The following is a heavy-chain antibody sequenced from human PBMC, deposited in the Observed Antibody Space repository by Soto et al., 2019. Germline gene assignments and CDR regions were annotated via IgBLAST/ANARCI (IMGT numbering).Heavy chain of an antibody. Sequence: SETLSLTCTVSGGSISSGDYYWSWIRQPPGKGLEWIGYIYYSGSTYYNPSLKSRVTISVDTSKNQFSLKLSSVTAADTAVYYCARHGANSGSYSEYFQHRGQGTLVTVS. CDR1: GGSISSGDYY. V-gene: IGHV4-30-4*01. CDR2: IYYSGST. D-gene: IGHD1-26*01. J-gene: IGHJ1*01. CDR3: ARHGANSGSYSEYFQH.